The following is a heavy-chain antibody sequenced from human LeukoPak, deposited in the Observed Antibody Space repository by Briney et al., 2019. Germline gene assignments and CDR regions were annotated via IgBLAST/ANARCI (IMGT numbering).Heavy chain of an antibody. J-gene: IGHJ4*02. D-gene: IGHD6-6*01. CDR1: GFTVSSNY. CDR2: IYSGGST. V-gene: IGHV3-53*01. CDR3: ARGYSSSPIDY. Sequence: GSLRLSCAASGFTVSSNYMSWVRQAPGKGLEWVSVIYSGGSTYYADSVKGRFTISRDNSKNTLYLQMNSLRAEDTAVYYCARGYSSSPIDYWGQETLVTVSS.